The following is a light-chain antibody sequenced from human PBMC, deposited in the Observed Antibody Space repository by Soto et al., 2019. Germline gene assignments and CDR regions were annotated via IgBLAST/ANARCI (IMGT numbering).Light chain of an antibody. CDR2: STN. J-gene: IGLJ3*02. Sequence: QAVVTQEPSFSVSPGGTVTLTCGLSSGSVSTTYYPSWYHQTPGQAPRTLIYSTNTRSSGVPDRFSGSILGNKAALTITGAQADDESDYYCALYMGSGIWVFGGGTKLTVL. V-gene: IGLV8-61*01. CDR1: SGSVSTTYY. CDR3: ALYMGSGIWV.